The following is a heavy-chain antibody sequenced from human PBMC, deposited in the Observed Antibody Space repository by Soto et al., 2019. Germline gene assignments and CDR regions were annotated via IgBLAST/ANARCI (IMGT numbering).Heavy chain of an antibody. CDR1: GFTFSSYW. V-gene: IGHV3-74*01. D-gene: IGHD6-13*01. CDR2: INSDGSST. J-gene: IGHJ3*02. CDR3: ATVGLAAAGRDAFDI. Sequence: GGSLRLSCAASGFTFSSYWMHWVRQAPGKGLVWVSRINSDGSSTSYADSVKGRFTISRDNAKNTAYMELSSLRSEDTAVYYCATVGLAAAGRDAFDIWGQGTMVTVSS.